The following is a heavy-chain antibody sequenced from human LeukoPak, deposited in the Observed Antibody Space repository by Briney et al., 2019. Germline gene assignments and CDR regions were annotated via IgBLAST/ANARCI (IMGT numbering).Heavy chain of an antibody. Sequence: PGGSLRLSCAASGFTVSSNYMSWVRQAPGKGLEWVSVIYSGGNTYYADSVKGRFTTSRDNSKNTLYLQMTSLRAEDTAVYYCAREVLSASSSSGFDYWGQGTLVTVSS. CDR3: AREVLSASSSSGFDY. CDR2: IYSGGNT. V-gene: IGHV3-53*01. J-gene: IGHJ4*02. CDR1: GFTVSSNY. D-gene: IGHD6-6*01.